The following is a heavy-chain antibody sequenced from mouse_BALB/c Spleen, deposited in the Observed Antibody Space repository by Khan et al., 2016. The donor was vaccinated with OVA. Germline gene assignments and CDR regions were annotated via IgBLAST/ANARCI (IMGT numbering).Heavy chain of an antibody. CDR3: ASHITGSFAY. J-gene: IGHJ3*01. V-gene: IGHV5-6*01. Sequence: EVELVESGGDLVKPGGSLKLSCAASGFTFSAYSMSWVRQTPDKRLEWVATISSGADYTYYPDGVKGRFTISRDNAKNTLYLQMSSLKSEDTAMDYCASHITGSFAYWGQGTLVTVSA. D-gene: IGHD4-1*01. CDR1: GFTFSAYS. CDR2: ISSGADYT.